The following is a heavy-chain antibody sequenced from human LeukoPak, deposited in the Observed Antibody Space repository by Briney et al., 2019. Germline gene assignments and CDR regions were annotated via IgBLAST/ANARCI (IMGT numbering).Heavy chain of an antibody. CDR1: GDSVSSDSYY. Sequence: SETLSLTCTVSGDSVSSDSYYWTWIRQPPGRGLEWFGYIYYSGSTNYNPSLKSRVTISVDTSKNQFSLKVSSVTAADTAVYYCAKSFGAYGSGTKIDHWGQGTLVTVSS. D-gene: IGHD3-10*01. V-gene: IGHV4-61*01. J-gene: IGHJ4*02. CDR2: IYYSGST. CDR3: AKSFGAYGSGTKIDH.